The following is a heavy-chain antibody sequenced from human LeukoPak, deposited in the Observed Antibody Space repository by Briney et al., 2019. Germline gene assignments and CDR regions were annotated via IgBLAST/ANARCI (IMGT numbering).Heavy chain of an antibody. CDR1: GGSISSYY. CDR2: IYTSGST. D-gene: IGHD3-3*01. Sequence: PSETLSLTCTVSGGSISSYYWSWIRQPAGKGLEWIGRIYTSGSTNYNPSLKSRVTMSVDTSKNQFSLKLSSVTAADTAVYYCARAAQFWSGYSHYYMDVWGKGTTVTVSS. CDR3: ARAAQFWSGYSHYYMDV. J-gene: IGHJ6*03. V-gene: IGHV4-4*07.